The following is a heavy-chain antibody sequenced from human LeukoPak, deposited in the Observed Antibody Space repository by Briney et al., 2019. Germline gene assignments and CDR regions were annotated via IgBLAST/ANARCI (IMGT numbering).Heavy chain of an antibody. Sequence: SETLSLTCTVSGGSISSYYWSWIRRPAGKGLEWIGRIYTSGSTNYNPSLKSRVTMSVDTSKNQFSLKLSSVTAADTAVYYCASSGSMVQGVIIPLDAFDIWGQGTMVTVSS. D-gene: IGHD3-10*01. CDR3: ASSGSMVQGVIIPLDAFDI. CDR1: GGSISSYY. J-gene: IGHJ3*02. V-gene: IGHV4-4*07. CDR2: IYTSGST.